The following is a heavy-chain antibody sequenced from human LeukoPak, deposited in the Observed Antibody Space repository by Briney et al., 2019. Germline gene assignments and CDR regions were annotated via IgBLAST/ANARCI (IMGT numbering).Heavy chain of an antibody. J-gene: IGHJ4*02. CDR1: GYTFTSYY. V-gene: IGHV1-46*01. CDR3: ARDGRGIVGQ. CDR2: INPSGGST. Sequence: GASVKVSCKASGYTFTSYYMHWVRQAPGQGLEWMGIINPSGGSTSYAQKFQGRVTISVDTSKNQFSLKLSSVTAADTAVYYCARDGRGIVGQWGRGTLVTVSS. D-gene: IGHD1-26*01.